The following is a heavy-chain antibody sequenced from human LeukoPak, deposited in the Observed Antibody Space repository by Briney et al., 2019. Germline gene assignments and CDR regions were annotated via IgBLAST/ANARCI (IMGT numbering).Heavy chain of an antibody. J-gene: IGHJ4*02. Sequence: GGSVRLSCAASGFTFSCYSMNWVRQAPGKGLEWVSYISSSSTTIYYADSVKGRFTISRDNAKNSVYLQMNSLRAEDTAVYYCARDPDQGRGFDFWGQGTLVTASS. V-gene: IGHV3-48*01. CDR2: ISSSSTTI. CDR1: GFTFSCYS. D-gene: IGHD1-26*01. CDR3: ARDPDQGRGFDF.